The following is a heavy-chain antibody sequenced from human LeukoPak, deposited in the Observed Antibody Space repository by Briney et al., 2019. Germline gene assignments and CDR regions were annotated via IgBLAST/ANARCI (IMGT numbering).Heavy chain of an antibody. D-gene: IGHD1-26*01. CDR2: ISSTASSI. CDR3: ARDRGVGATADAFDI. Sequence: GGSLRLSCAASEFTFSSYSMSWVRQAPGKGLEWVSYISSTASSIYYADSVKGRFTISRDNSKNTLYLQMNSLRAEDTAVYYCARDRGVGATADAFDIWGQGTMVTVSS. V-gene: IGHV3-48*01. CDR1: EFTFSSYS. J-gene: IGHJ3*02.